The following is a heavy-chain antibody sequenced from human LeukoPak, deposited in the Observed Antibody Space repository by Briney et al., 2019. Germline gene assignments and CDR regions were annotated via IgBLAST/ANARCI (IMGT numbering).Heavy chain of an antibody. Sequence: GGSLRLSCAASGFTVSSNYMSWVRQAPGKGLEWVSAISGSGGSTYYADSVKGRFTISRDNSKNTLYLQMNSLRAEDTAVYYCARQNGYSKIFDYWGQGTLVTVSS. J-gene: IGHJ4*02. CDR3: ARQNGYSKIFDY. D-gene: IGHD3-22*01. V-gene: IGHV3-23*01. CDR1: GFTVSSNY. CDR2: ISGSGGST.